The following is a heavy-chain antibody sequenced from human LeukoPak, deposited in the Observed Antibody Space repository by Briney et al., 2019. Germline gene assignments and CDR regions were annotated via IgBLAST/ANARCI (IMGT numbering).Heavy chain of an antibody. CDR3: ARDLTAVGIDY. D-gene: IGHD6-19*01. Sequence: GGSLRLSRGASGFTFSSYSMNWVRQAPGKGLEWVSSISSSSSYIYYADSVKGRFTISRDNAKNSLYLQMNSLRAEDTAVYYCARDLTAVGIDYWGQGTLVTVSS. J-gene: IGHJ4*02. V-gene: IGHV3-21*01. CDR1: GFTFSSYS. CDR2: ISSSSSYI.